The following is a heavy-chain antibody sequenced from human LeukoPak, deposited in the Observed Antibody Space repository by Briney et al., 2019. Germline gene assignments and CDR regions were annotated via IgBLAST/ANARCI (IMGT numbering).Heavy chain of an antibody. V-gene: IGHV4-39*01. CDR1: GGSISSSSYY. D-gene: IGHD3-22*01. J-gene: IGHJ4*02. CDR3: ARLPRFYYYDSSGYYLFDY. Sequence: SETLPPTCTVSGGSISSSSYYWGWIRQPPGKGLEWIGSIYYSGSTYYNQSPKSRVTISVDTSKNQFSLKLSSVTAADTAVYYCARLPRFYYYDSSGYYLFDYWGQGTLVTVSS. CDR2: IYYSGST.